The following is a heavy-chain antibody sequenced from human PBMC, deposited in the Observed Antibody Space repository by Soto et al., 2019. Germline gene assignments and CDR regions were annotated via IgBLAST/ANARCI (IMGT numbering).Heavy chain of an antibody. D-gene: IGHD2-2*01. V-gene: IGHV4-4*07. Sequence: SETLSLTCTVSGGSISSYYWSWIRQPAGKGLEWIGRIYTSGSTNYNPSLKSRVTMSVDTSKNQFSLKLSSVTAADTAVYYCARQYCSSTSCQNNLDYWGQGTLVTVSS. CDR3: ARQYCSSTSCQNNLDY. CDR1: GGSISSYY. CDR2: IYTSGST. J-gene: IGHJ4*02.